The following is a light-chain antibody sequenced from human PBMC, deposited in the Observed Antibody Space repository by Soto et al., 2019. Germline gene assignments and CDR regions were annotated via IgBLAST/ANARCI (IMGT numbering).Light chain of an antibody. CDR1: QTVGSAY. V-gene: IGKV3-20*01. Sequence: EIVLTQSPGTLSLSPGERATLSCRASQTVGSAYLAWYQHKPGQAPRLLIYGTSSRATGIPDRISGSGSGTDFTLTISRLELEDFAVYYCQQYGSSRWTFGQGTKVEAK. CDR2: GTS. CDR3: QQYGSSRWT. J-gene: IGKJ1*01.